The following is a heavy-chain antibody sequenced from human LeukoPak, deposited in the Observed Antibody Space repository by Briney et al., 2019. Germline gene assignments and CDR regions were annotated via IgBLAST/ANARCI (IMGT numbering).Heavy chain of an antibody. Sequence: SGGSLRLSCAASGFTFSDYYMSWIRQAPGKGLEWVSYISSSGSTIYYADSVKGRFTISRDNAKNSLYLQMNSLRAEDTAVYYCARVPGLTTPRYYFDYWGQGTLVTVSS. CDR3: ARVPGLTTPRYYFDY. D-gene: IGHD4-11*01. J-gene: IGHJ4*02. V-gene: IGHV3-11*04. CDR1: GFTFSDYY. CDR2: ISSSGSTI.